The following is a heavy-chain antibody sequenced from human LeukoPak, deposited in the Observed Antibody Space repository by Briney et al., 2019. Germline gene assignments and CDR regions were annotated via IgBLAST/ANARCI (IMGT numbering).Heavy chain of an antibody. CDR2: ISGSGDTT. CDR3: AIALRAAHRPVYTYYYMDV. CDR1: EFTFNSYA. V-gene: IGHV3-23*01. D-gene: IGHD5/OR15-5a*01. Sequence: GGSLRLSCAASEFTFNSYAMNWVRQAPGKGLEWVSTISGSGDTTYYADSVRGRFTISRDKSKNTVFLQMNSLRADDTAVYYCAIALRAAHRPVYTYYYMDVWGKGTTVTVSS. J-gene: IGHJ6*03.